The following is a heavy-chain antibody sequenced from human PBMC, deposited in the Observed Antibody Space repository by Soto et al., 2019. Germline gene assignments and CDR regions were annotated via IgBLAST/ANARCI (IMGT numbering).Heavy chain of an antibody. CDR2: INPNSGGT. CDR1: GYTFTGYY. Sequence: ASVKVSCKASGYTFTGYYMHWVRQAPGQGLEWMGWINPNSGGTNYAQKFQGWVTMTRDTSISTAYMELSRLRSDDTAVYYCAREMDYYDSSGYPLDYWGQGTLVTVSS. D-gene: IGHD3-22*01. V-gene: IGHV1-2*04. CDR3: AREMDYYDSSGYPLDY. J-gene: IGHJ4*02.